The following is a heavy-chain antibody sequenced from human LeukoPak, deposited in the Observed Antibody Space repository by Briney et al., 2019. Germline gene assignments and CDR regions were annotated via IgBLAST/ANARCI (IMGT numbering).Heavy chain of an antibody. J-gene: IGHJ4*02. Sequence: PSETLSLTCTVSGVSISSSSYYWGWIRQPPGKGLEWIGSIYYSGSTYYNPSLKSRVTISVDTSKNQFSLKLSSVTAADTAVYYCASSSGWPGGYFDYWGQGTLVTVSS. CDR2: IYYSGST. V-gene: IGHV4-39*01. CDR3: ASSSGWPGGYFDY. CDR1: GVSISSSSYY. D-gene: IGHD6-19*01.